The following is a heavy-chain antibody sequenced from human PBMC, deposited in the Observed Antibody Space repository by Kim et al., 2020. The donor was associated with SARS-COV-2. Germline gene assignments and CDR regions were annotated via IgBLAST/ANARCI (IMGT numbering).Heavy chain of an antibody. CDR1: GGSFSGYY. D-gene: IGHD6-19*01. CDR3: ASGSGWYGTDAFDI. J-gene: IGHJ3*02. CDR2: INHSGST. Sequence: SETLSLTCAVYGGSFSGYYWSWIRQPPGKGLEWIGEINHSGSTNYNPSLKSRVTISVDTSKNQFSLKLSSVTAADTAVYYCASGSGWYGTDAFDIWGQGTMVTVSS. V-gene: IGHV4-34*01.